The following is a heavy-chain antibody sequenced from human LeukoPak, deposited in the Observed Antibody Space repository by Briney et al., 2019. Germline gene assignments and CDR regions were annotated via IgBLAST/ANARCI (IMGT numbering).Heavy chain of an antibody. V-gene: IGHV3-66*01. CDR3: ARGYFGSGSYYPYYFDY. J-gene: IGHJ4*02. CDR1: GFSVSSNY. Sequence: GGSLRLSCAASGFSVSSNYMSWVRQAPGKGLEWVSVIYTGGSTYYADSVKGRFTVSRDNSKNTLYLQMNSPRVEDTAVYNCARGYFGSGSYYPYYFDYWGQGTLVTVSS. CDR2: IYTGGST. D-gene: IGHD3-10*01.